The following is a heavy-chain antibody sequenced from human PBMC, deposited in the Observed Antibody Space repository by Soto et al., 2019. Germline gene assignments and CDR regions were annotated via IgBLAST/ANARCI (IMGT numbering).Heavy chain of an antibody. CDR3: ARVKDHYGDYVGYYYYMDV. CDR2: ISSSGSTI. CDR1: GFTFSDYY. D-gene: IGHD4-17*01. V-gene: IGHV3-11*01. Sequence: GGSLRLSCAASGFTFSDYYMSWIRQAPGKGLEWVSYISSSGSTIYYADSVKGRFTISRDNAKNSLYLQMNSLRAEDTAVYYCARVKDHYGDYVGYYYYMDVWGKGTTVTVSS. J-gene: IGHJ6*03.